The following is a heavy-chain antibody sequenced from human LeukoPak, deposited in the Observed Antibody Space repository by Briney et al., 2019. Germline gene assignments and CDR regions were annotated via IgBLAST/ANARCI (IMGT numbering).Heavy chain of an antibody. J-gene: IGHJ5*02. V-gene: IGHV1-2*02. D-gene: IGHD3-3*01. CDR3: ARANHFDFWSGSADNWFDP. Sequence: GASVKVSCKPSGYTFTGYYLHWVRQAPGQGLEWMGWLNPDSGATTYAQKFQGRVTMTRDTSISTAYMELSRLRSDDTAVYYCARANHFDFWSGSADNWFDPWGQGTLVTVSS. CDR1: GYTFTGYY. CDR2: LNPDSGAT.